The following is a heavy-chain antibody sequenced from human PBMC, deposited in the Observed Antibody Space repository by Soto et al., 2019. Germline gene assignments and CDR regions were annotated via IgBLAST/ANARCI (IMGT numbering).Heavy chain of an antibody. V-gene: IGHV3-11*06. CDR3: ARDARGCSTTRCQQANLSYGMDV. Sequence: PEKALEWVSYIRGTSSYTNYADSVKGRFTISRDNAKNSLYLQMNNLTAEDTAVYLCARDARGCSTTRCQQANLSYGMDVSAEAPTVTV. CDR2: IRGTSSYT. J-gene: IGHJ6*01. D-gene: IGHD2-2*01.